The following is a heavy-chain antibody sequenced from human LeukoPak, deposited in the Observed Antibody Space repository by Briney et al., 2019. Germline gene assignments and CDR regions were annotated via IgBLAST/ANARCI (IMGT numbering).Heavy chain of an antibody. CDR1: GFTFSNCW. CDR3: ARTPGSGRSWYFDL. J-gene: IGHJ2*01. V-gene: IGHV3-74*01. D-gene: IGHD3-10*01. Sequence: GGSLRLSCAASGFTFSNCWMHWVRQAPGKGLEWVSRIQSDGRTTTYADSVKGRFTISRDNAKNSLYLQMNSLRAEDTAVYYCARTPGSGRSWYFDLWGRGTLVTVSS. CDR2: IQSDGRTT.